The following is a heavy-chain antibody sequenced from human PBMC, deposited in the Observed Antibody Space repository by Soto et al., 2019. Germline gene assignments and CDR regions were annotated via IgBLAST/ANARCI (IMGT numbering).Heavy chain of an antibody. Sequence: ASVKVSCKASGYTFTGYYMHWVRQAPGQGLEWMGWINPNSGGTNYAQKFQGWVTMTRDTSISTAYMELSRLRSDDTAVYYCARGFNWNYNHYYYYMDVRGKGTTVTVSS. CDR2: INPNSGGT. J-gene: IGHJ6*03. CDR1: GYTFTGYY. V-gene: IGHV1-2*04. CDR3: ARGFNWNYNHYYYYMDV. D-gene: IGHD1-7*01.